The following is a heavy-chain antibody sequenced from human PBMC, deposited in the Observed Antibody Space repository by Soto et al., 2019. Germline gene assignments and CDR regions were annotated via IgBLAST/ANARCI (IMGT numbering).Heavy chain of an antibody. CDR3: ARRYGSGFDY. CDR1: GGSISSYY. Sequence: SETLSLTCTVSGGSISSYYWSWIRQPPGKGLEWIGYIYYSGSINYNPSLKSRVTISVDTSKNQFSLKLSSVTAADTAVYYCARRYGSGFDYWGQGTLVTVSS. J-gene: IGHJ4*02. D-gene: IGHD6-19*01. V-gene: IGHV4-59*08. CDR2: IYYSGSI.